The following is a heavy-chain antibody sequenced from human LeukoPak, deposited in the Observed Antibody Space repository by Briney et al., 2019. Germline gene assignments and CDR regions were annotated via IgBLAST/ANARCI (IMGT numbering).Heavy chain of an antibody. Sequence: ASVKVSCKASGYTFTSYAMHWVRQAPGQRLEWMGWINAGNGNTKYSQKFQGRVTITRDTTASIAYMELSSLRSEDTAVYYCARDDKTSGSYDYWGQGTLVTVSS. V-gene: IGHV1-3*01. CDR3: ARDDKTSGSYDY. J-gene: IGHJ4*02. CDR1: GYTFTSYA. CDR2: INAGNGNT. D-gene: IGHD1-26*01.